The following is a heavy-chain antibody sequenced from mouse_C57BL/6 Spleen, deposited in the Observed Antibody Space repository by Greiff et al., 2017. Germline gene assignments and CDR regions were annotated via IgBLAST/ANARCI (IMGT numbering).Heavy chain of an antibody. CDR1: GYTFTDYY. V-gene: IGHV1-26*01. CDR2: INPNNGGT. Sequence: VQLQQSGPELVKPGASVKISCKASGYTFTDYYMNWVKQSHGKSLEWIGDINPNNGGTSYNQKFKGKATLTVDKSSSTAYMELRSLTSEDAAVYYYARNYYRNPRFAYWGQGTLVTVSA. D-gene: IGHD1-1*02. CDR3: ARNYYRNPRFAY. J-gene: IGHJ3*01.